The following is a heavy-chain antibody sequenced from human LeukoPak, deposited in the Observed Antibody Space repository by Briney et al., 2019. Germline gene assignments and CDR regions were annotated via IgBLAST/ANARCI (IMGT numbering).Heavy chain of an antibody. CDR3: ATRGYSYGATNYYYYYGMDV. J-gene: IGHJ6*02. V-gene: IGHV4-59*12. CDR1: GGSISSYY. Sequence: SETLSLTCTVSGGSISSYYWSWIRQPPGKGLEWIGYIYYSGSTNYNPSLKSRVTISVDTSKNQFSLKLSSVTAADTAVYYCATRGYSYGATNYYYYYGMDVWGQGTTVTVSS. D-gene: IGHD5-18*01. CDR2: IYYSGST.